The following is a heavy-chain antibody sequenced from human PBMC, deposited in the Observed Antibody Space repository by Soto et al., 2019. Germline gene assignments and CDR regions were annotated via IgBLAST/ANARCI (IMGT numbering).Heavy chain of an antibody. J-gene: IGHJ3*02. D-gene: IGHD2-2*01. CDR2: INSDGSTT. Sequence: EVQLVESGGGLVQPGGSLRLSCAATGFTFSTYWVHWVRQAPGKGLVWVSRINSDGSTTNYADSVKGRVTISRDNAKNSRYLQRNSLRAEDTAVYYCGRGGSSTEWYSAFAIWGKGTMVTAPS. CDR3: GRGGSSTEWYSAFAI. CDR1: GFTFSTYW. V-gene: IGHV3-74*02.